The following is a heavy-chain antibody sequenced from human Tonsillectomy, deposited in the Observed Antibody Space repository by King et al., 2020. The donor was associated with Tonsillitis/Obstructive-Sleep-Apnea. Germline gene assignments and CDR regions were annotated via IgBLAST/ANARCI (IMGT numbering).Heavy chain of an antibody. D-gene: IGHD3-10*01. Sequence: VQLQESGPGLVKPSQTLSLTCTVSGGSISGGGYYWSWIRQHPGKGLEWIGHIYYSGSTYYNPSLKSRVTISVDTSKNQFSLKLSSVTAADTAVYYCARARGECYHFDYWGQGTLVTVSS. CDR2: IYYSGST. V-gene: IGHV4-31*03. CDR1: GGSISGGGYY. CDR3: ARARGECYHFDY. J-gene: IGHJ4*02.